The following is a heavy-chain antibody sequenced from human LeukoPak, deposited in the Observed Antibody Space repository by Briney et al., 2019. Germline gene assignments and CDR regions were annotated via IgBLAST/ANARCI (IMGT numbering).Heavy chain of an antibody. V-gene: IGHV4-38-2*02. CDR3: ARDVWELLFDY. Sequence: SETLSLTCTVSGYSISSGYYWGWIRQPPGKGLEWIGSIYHSGSTYYNPSLKSRVTISVDTSKNQFSLKLSSVTAADTAVYYCARDVWELLFDYWGQGTLVTVSS. CDR2: IYHSGST. CDR1: GYSISSGYY. J-gene: IGHJ4*02. D-gene: IGHD1-26*01.